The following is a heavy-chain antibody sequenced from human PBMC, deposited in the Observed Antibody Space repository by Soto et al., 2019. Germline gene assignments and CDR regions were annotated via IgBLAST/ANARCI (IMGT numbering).Heavy chain of an antibody. Sequence: VQLVESGGGVVQPGRSLRLSCAASGFTFSSYSMNWVRQAPGKGLEWVALISYDGITKYYADSVKGRFTISRDNAKNTQYLQMNSLRPEDTAVYYCAKGLDIVLVPGTIGPYYYYGVDVWGQGTTVTVSS. CDR2: ISYDGITK. J-gene: IGHJ6*02. V-gene: IGHV3-30*18. D-gene: IGHD2-2*03. CDR1: GFTFSSYS. CDR3: AKGLDIVLVPGTIGPYYYYGVDV.